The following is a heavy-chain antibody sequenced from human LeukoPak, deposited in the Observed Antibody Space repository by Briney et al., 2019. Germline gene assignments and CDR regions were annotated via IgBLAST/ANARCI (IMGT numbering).Heavy chain of an antibody. Sequence: GRSLRLSCAASGFTFSSYAMHWVRQAPGKGLVWVAVISYDGSNKYYADSVKGRFTISRDNSKNTLYLQMNSLRAEDTAVYYCARDRDSGSYCDYWGQGTLVTVSS. CDR2: ISYDGSNK. J-gene: IGHJ4*02. D-gene: IGHD1-26*01. CDR1: GFTFSSYA. CDR3: ARDRDSGSYCDY. V-gene: IGHV3-30*04.